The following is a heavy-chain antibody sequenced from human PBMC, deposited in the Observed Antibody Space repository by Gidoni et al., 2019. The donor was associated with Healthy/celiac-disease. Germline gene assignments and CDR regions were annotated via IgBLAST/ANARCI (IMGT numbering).Heavy chain of an antibody. Sequence: EVQLVQSGAAVNKPGDSLKISCKGSGYSFTSYWIGWVRQMPGKGLEWMGIIYPGDSDTRYSPSFQGQVTISADKSISTAYLQWSSLKASDTAMYYCARQCGGDCPTAEYFQHWGQGTLVTVSS. V-gene: IGHV5-51*01. CDR2: IYPGDSDT. J-gene: IGHJ1*01. CDR1: GYSFTSYW. CDR3: ARQCGGDCPTAEYFQH. D-gene: IGHD2-21*02.